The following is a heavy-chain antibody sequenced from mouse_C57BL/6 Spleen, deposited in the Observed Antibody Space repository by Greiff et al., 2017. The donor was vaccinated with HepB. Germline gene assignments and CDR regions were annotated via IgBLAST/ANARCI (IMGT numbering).Heavy chain of an antibody. J-gene: IGHJ3*01. CDR3: TTDLYYGSSYWFAY. V-gene: IGHV14-4*01. CDR1: GFNIKDDN. Sequence: EVQLQESGAELVRPGASVKLSCTASGFNIKDDNMHWVKQRPEQGLEWIGWIDPENGDTEYASKFQGKATITADTSSNTAYLQLSSLTSEDTAVYYCTTDLYYGSSYWFAYWGQGTLVTVSA. D-gene: IGHD1-1*01. CDR2: IDPENGDT.